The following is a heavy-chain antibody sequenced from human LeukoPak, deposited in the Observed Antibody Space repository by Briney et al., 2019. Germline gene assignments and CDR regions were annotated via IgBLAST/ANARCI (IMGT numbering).Heavy chain of an antibody. CDR3: AKFAGESLGY. J-gene: IGHJ4*02. CDR2: ISSSGSSI. V-gene: IGHV3-48*03. CDR1: GFTFSNYE. Sequence: GGSLRLSCAASGFTFSNYEMNWVRQAPGKGLEWVSYISSSGSSIYYADSVKGRFTISRDNAKNSLYLQMNSLRAEDTAVYYCAKFAGESLGYWGQGTLVTVSS. D-gene: IGHD3-16*01.